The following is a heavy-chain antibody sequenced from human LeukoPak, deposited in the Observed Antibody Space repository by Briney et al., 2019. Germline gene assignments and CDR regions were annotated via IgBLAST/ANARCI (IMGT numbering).Heavy chain of an antibody. D-gene: IGHD6-19*01. J-gene: IGHJ2*01. Sequence: GGSLRLSCAASGFTFNNYAMNWVRQAPGKGLEWVSLIYSGGVTYYADSVKGRFIISRDNSKNTLFLQMNSLRAEDTAVYYCARAPSGWSDYWYFDLWGRGTLVTVSS. CDR2: IYSGGVT. CDR3: ARAPSGWSDYWYFDL. CDR1: GFTFNNYA. V-gene: IGHV3-53*01.